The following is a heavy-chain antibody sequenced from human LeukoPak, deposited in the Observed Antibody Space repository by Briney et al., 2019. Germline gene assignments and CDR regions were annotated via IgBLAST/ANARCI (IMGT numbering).Heavy chain of an antibody. V-gene: IGHV1-18*01. CDR1: GYTFTNFG. CDR3: ASDPGGGTYFDY. CDR2: ISAYNGNT. D-gene: IGHD3-16*01. Sequence: ASVKVSCKASGYTFTNFGISWVRQAPGQGLEWMGWISAYNGNTNYAQKVQGRVTMTTDTSTSTAYVELRSLRSDDTAVYYCASDPGGGTYFDYWGQGTLVTVSS. J-gene: IGHJ4*02.